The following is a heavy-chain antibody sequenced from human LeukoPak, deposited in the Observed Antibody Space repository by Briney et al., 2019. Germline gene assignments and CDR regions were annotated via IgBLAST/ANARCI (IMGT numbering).Heavy chain of an antibody. J-gene: IGHJ6*03. CDR3: ASAVTRSRYYYYYYMDV. Sequence: GASVKVSCKASGYTFTNYYIHWVRQAPGQGLEWMGIINPSGGSTSYAQKFQGRVTMTRDMSTSTVYMELSSLRSDDTAVYYCASAVTRSRYYYYYYMDVWGKGTTVTISS. CDR2: INPSGGST. V-gene: IGHV1-46*01. CDR1: GYTFTNYY. D-gene: IGHD4-17*01.